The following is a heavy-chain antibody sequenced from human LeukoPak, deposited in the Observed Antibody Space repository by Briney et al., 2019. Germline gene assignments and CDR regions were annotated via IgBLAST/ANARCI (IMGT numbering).Heavy chain of an antibody. V-gene: IGHV6-1*01. D-gene: IGHD6-19*01. J-gene: IGHJ6*02. CDR2: TYYRSKWSD. Sequence: SQTLSLTCAISGDSVSSISASWNWIRQSPSRGLEWLGRTYYRSKWSDDYAVSVKSRITINPDTSKNHFSLQLNSVTPEDTAVYYCARDLYASGWNGMDVWGQGTTVTVSS. CDR3: ARDLYASGWNGMDV. CDR1: GDSVSSISAS.